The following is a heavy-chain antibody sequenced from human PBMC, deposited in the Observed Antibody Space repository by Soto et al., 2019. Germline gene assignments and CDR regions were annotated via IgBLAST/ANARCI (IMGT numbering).Heavy chain of an antibody. CDR3: ARDELVVVVAATITDAFDI. J-gene: IGHJ3*02. V-gene: IGHV1-18*01. Sequence: ASVKVSGKASGYTFTSYGISWVRQAPGQGLEWMGWTSAYNGNTNYAQKLQGRVTMTTDTSTSTAYMELRSLRSDDTAVYYCARDELVVVVAATITDAFDIWGQGTMVTVSS. CDR2: TSAYNGNT. CDR1: GYTFTSYG. D-gene: IGHD2-15*01.